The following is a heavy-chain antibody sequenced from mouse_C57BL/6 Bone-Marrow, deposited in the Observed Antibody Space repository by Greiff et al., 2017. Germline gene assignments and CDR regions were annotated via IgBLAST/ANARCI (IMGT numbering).Heavy chain of an antibody. CDR2: ISSGGSYT. CDR3: ARQRAGTYFDV. D-gene: IGHD3-1*01. CDR1: GFTFSSYG. Sequence: EVKLVESGGDLVKPGGSLKLSCAASGFTFSSYGMSWVRQTPDKRLEWVATISSGGSYTYYPDSVKGRFTISRDNAKNTLYLQMSSLKSEDTAVYYCARQRAGTYFDVWGTGTSVTVSS. V-gene: IGHV5-6*01. J-gene: IGHJ1*03.